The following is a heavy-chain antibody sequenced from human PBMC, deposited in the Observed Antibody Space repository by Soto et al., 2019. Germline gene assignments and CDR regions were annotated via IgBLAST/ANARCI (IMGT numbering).Heavy chain of an antibody. J-gene: IGHJ4*02. V-gene: IGHV1-3*01. CDR1: RYSITSYA. CDR3: ANALGLYFFDY. Sequence: ASVKVSCEACRYSITSYAMHWVRQAPEQRLEWMGWINAGNGNTKYSQKFQGRVTITRDTSASTAYMELSSLRSEDTAVYYCANALGLYFFDYWGQGTLVTVSS. CDR2: INAGNGNT. D-gene: IGHD3-16*01.